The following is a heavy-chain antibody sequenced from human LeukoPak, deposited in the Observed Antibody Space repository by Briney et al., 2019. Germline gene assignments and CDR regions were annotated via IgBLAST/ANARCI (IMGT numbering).Heavy chain of an antibody. V-gene: IGHV3-11*01. J-gene: IGHJ4*02. D-gene: IGHD5-24*01. Sequence: GGSLTLSCAASGFTFSDYYMSWIRRAPGKGLEGVSYISSSGSTIYYAHSVKRRFTISRDTAKDSLYLQLHSLRGEDTALYYCARDRGWLQYIDYWGQGTLVSVSS. CDR2: ISSSGSTI. CDR3: ARDRGWLQYIDY. CDR1: GFTFSDYY.